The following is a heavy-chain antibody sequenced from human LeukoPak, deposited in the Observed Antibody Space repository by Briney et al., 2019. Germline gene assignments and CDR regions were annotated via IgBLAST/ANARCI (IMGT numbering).Heavy chain of an antibody. CDR2: INRSGGST. CDR3: AKDQGYYDFWSGFDY. V-gene: IGHV3-23*01. Sequence: PGGYLKISSAASALTFSSYSMSWVHQATGKELEWVSAINRSGGSTYYSDPATDPFTISRDNSKNTLYLQMNSLRAEDTAVYYCAKDQGYYDFWSGFDYWGQGTLVTVSS. D-gene: IGHD3-3*01. CDR1: ALTFSSYS. J-gene: IGHJ4*02.